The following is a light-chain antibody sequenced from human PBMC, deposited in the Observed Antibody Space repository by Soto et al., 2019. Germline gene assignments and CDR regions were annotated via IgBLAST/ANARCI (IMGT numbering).Light chain of an antibody. CDR2: ATS. Sequence: EIVLTQSPYTLSLSPGETATLSCRASQTVNSDYLAWFQQRPGQAPRLLIFATSRRATDIPDRFSGSGSGTDFTLAIRRLEPEDFAVYYCHQFGYSPRTFGQGTKVDIK. V-gene: IGKV3-20*01. J-gene: IGKJ1*01. CDR3: HQFGYSPRT. CDR1: QTVNSDY.